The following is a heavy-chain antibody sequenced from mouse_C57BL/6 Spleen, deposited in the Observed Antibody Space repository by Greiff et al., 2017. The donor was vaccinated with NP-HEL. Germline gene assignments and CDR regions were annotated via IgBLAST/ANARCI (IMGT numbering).Heavy chain of an antibody. J-gene: IGHJ1*03. CDR2: IHPSASDT. Sequence: QVQLQQPGAELVKPGASVKVSCKASGYTFTSYWMHWVKQRPGQGLEWIGRIHPSASDTNYNQKFKGKAPLSVDKSSSTAYMQLSSLTSEDSAVYYCEIVRFYWYFDVWGTGTTVTVSS. V-gene: IGHV1-74*01. CDR3: EIVRFYWYFDV. CDR1: GYTFTSYW.